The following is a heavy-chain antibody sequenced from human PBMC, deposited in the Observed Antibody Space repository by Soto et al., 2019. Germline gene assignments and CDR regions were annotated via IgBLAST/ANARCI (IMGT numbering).Heavy chain of an antibody. CDR1: GGSISSYY. Sequence: SGTLSLTCTVSGGSISSYYWSWIRQPPGKGLEWIGYIYYSGSTNYNPSLKSRVTISVDTSKNQFSLKLSSVTAADTAVYYCARQREYCSSTSCSPDEYYYYMDVWGKGTTVTVSS. V-gene: IGHV4-59*08. J-gene: IGHJ6*03. CDR2: IYYSGST. CDR3: ARQREYCSSTSCSPDEYYYYMDV. D-gene: IGHD2-2*01.